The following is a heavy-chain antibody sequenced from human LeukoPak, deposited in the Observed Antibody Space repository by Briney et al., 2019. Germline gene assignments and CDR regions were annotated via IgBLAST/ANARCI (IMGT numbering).Heavy chain of an antibody. CDR1: GGSISSGGYY. Sequence: SETLSLTCTVSGGSISSGGYYWSWIRQPPGKGLEWIGYIYHSGSTYYNPSLKSRVTISVDRSKNQFSLKLSSVTAADTAVYYCARTVPVGYGSGSFYLDYWGQGTLVTVSS. J-gene: IGHJ4*02. D-gene: IGHD3-10*01. CDR2: IYHSGST. CDR3: ARTVPVGYGSGSFYLDY. V-gene: IGHV4-30-2*01.